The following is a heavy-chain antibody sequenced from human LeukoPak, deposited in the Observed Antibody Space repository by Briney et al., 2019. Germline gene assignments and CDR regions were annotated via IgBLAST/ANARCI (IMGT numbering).Heavy chain of an antibody. J-gene: IGHJ4*02. Sequence: GGSLRLSCAASGFTVSSNYMSWVRQAPGKGLEWVSGISWNSGSIGYADSVKGRFTISRDNAKNSLYLQMNSLRAEDTALYYCARYSSPYYFDYWGQGTLVTVSS. D-gene: IGHD6-19*01. CDR2: ISWNSGSI. CDR3: ARYSSPYYFDY. CDR1: GFTVSSNY. V-gene: IGHV3-9*01.